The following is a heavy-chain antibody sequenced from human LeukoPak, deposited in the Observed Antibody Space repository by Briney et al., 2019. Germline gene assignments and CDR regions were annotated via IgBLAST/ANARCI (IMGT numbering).Heavy chain of an antibody. J-gene: IGHJ5*02. D-gene: IGHD1-1*01. CDR3: ARVKYNWNDIFENWFDP. CDR1: EYTFTSFD. Sequence: GASVKVSCKASEYTFTSFDINWVRQATGQGLEWMGWMNYNSGNTGYAQKFQGRVIMTRNISISTAYMELSSLRSEDSAVYYCARVKYNWNDIFENWFDPWGQGTLVTVSS. V-gene: IGHV1-8*01. CDR2: MNYNSGNT.